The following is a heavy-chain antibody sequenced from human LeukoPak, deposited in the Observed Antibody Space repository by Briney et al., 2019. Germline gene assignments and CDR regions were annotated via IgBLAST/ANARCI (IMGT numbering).Heavy chain of an antibody. D-gene: IGHD3-22*01. CDR2: IYYSGST. J-gene: IGHJ4*02. CDR3: AGITMTVVGYY. V-gene: IGHV4-39*07. Sequence: SETLSLTCTVPGGSISSSSYYWGWIRQPPGKGLEWIGSIYYSGSTYYNPSLKSRVTISVDTSKNQFSLKLSSVTAADTAVYYCAGITMTVVGYYWGQGTLVTVSS. CDR1: GGSISSSSYY.